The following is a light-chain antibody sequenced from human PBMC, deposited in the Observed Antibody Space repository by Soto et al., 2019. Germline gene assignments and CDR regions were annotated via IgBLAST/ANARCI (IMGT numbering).Light chain of an antibody. J-gene: IGLJ3*02. V-gene: IGLV2-14*02. CDR3: SAYTARSTLV. CDR2: ESN. CDR1: SSDIGYYNL. Sequence: QSVLTQPASVSGSPGQSITISCSGSSSDIGYYNLVSWYQRRPGAAPKLIIYESNKRPSGISSRFSGSRSGNTASLTISGLQSEDEGDYSCSAYTARSTLVFGGGTKVTVL.